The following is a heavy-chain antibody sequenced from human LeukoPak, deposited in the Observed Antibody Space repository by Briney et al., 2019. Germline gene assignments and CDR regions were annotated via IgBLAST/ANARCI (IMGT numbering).Heavy chain of an antibody. D-gene: IGHD5-12*01. CDR2: MNPNSGNT. J-gene: IGHJ4*02. CDR1: GYTFTSYD. V-gene: IGHV1-8*01. Sequence: VASVKVSCKASGYTFTSYDINWVRQATGQGLEWMGWMNPNSGNTGYAQKFQGRVTITRNTSISTAYMELSSLSSVTAADTAVYYCARGGYIVATINPIIYFDYWGQGTLVTVSS. CDR3: ARGGYIVATINPIIYFDY.